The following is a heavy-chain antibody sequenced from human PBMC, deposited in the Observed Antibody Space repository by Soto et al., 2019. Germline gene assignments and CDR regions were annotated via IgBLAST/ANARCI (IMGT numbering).Heavy chain of an antibody. Sequence: GGSLRLSCAASGFTFSSYEMNWVRQAPGKGLEWVSYISSSGSTIYYADSVKGRFTISRDNAKNSLYLQMNSLRAEDTAVYYCARNAMVRGVITAVTDWGQGTLVTVSS. J-gene: IGHJ4*02. CDR2: ISSSGSTI. D-gene: IGHD3-10*01. CDR3: ARNAMVRGVITAVTD. V-gene: IGHV3-48*03. CDR1: GFTFSSYE.